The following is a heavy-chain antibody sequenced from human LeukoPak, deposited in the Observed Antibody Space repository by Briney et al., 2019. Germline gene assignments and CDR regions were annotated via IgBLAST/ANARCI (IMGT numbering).Heavy chain of an antibody. CDR2: IRGSGGST. Sequence: GGSLRLSCAASGFTFSSYAMSWVRQAPGKGLEWVSAIRGSGGSTYYADSVKGRFTISRDNSKNTLYLQMNSLRAEDTAVYYCAKVPAAILIPNWFDPWGQGTLVTVSS. CDR1: GFTFSSYA. D-gene: IGHD2-2*01. J-gene: IGHJ5*02. V-gene: IGHV3-23*01. CDR3: AKVPAAILIPNWFDP.